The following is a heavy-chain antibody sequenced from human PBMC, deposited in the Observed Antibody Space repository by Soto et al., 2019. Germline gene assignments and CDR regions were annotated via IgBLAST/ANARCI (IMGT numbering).Heavy chain of an antibody. CDR2: ITPFNGNT. D-gene: IGHD4-17*01. CDR3: ATDYGGNSPGAFDI. J-gene: IGHJ3*02. CDR1: GYTFTYRY. V-gene: IGHV1-45*02. Sequence: KVSCKASGYTFTYRYLHWVRQAPGQALEWMGWITPFNGNTNYAQKFQDRVTITRDRSMSTAYMELSSLRSEDTAMYYCATDYGGNSPGAFDIWGQGTMVTVSS.